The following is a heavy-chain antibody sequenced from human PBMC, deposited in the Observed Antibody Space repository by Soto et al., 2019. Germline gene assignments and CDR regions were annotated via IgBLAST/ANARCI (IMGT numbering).Heavy chain of an antibody. J-gene: IGHJ5*02. CDR1: GYTFTSYG. D-gene: IGHD6-13*01. CDR2: ISAYNGNT. Sequence: XSVKVSCKASGYTFTSYGIRWVRQAPGQGLEWMGWISAYNGNTNYAQKLQGRVTMTTDTSTSTAYMELRSLRSDDTAVYYCARDSGIAAAGTTDNWFDHWGQGTLVTVSS. V-gene: IGHV1-18*04. CDR3: ARDSGIAAAGTTDNWFDH.